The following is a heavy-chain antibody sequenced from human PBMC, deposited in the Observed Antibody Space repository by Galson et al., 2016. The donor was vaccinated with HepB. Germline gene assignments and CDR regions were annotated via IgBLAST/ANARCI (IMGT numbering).Heavy chain of an antibody. D-gene: IGHD2-8*01. J-gene: IGHJ3*02. CDR1: GFTFSTNW. CDR3: TRDSGYCNNFYCKGDAFDM. CDR2: IKEDGSEK. V-gene: IGHV3-7*04. Sequence: SLRLSCAGSGFTFSTNWMSWVRQAPGKGLEWVANIKEDGSEKYYVDSVKGRFTISRDNAKDSLFLQMNSLRAEDTAVYYCTRDSGYCNNFYCKGDAFDMWGQGTMVTVSS.